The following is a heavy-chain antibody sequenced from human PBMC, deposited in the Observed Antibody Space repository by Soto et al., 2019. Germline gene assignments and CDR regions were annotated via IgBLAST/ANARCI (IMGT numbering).Heavy chain of an antibody. J-gene: IGHJ4*02. CDR2: IWYDGSNK. V-gene: IGHV3-33*01. D-gene: IGHD3-22*01. CDR3: ARDPPDSSGYYLGQFDY. CDR1: GFTFSSYG. Sequence: QVQLVESGGGVVQPGRSLRLSCAASGFTFSSYGMHWVRQAPGKGLEWVAVIWYDGSNKYYADSVKGRFTISRDNSKNTLYLQINSLRAEDTAVYYCARDPPDSSGYYLGQFDYWGQGTLVTVSS.